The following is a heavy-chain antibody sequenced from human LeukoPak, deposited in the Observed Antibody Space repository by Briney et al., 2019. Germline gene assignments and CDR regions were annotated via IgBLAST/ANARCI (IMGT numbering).Heavy chain of an antibody. CDR2: IWSGGSKT. Sequence: PGGSLRLSCAASGFTSTTYGMHWVRQAPGKGLEWVAVIWSGGSKTYYVDSVKGRFTISRDYAKNTLYLQMSSLRAEDTAVYYCARAGASNEFDYWGQGTLVTVSS. CDR3: ARAGASNEFDY. CDR1: GFTSTTYG. V-gene: IGHV3-33*01. J-gene: IGHJ4*02. D-gene: IGHD2-8*01.